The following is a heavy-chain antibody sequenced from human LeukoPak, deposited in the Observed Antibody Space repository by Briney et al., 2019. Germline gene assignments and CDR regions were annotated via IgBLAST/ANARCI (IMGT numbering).Heavy chain of an antibody. CDR1: GGSISSYY. V-gene: IGHV4-59*01. CDR2: IYYSGST. CDR3: ARLDGSGRGYFDY. J-gene: IGHJ4*02. D-gene: IGHD3-10*01. Sequence: SETLFLTCTVSGGSISSYYWSWIRQPPGKGLEWIGYIYYSGSTNYNPSLKSRVTISVDTSKNQFSLKLSSVTAADTAVYYCARLDGSGRGYFDYWGQGTLVTVSS.